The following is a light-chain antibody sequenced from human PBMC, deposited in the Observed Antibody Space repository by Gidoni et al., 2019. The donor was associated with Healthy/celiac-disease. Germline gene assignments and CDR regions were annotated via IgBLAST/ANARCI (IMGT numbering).Light chain of an antibody. CDR3: QQSYSTPRFT. CDR1: QSISSY. Sequence: DIQMTQCPSSLSASVGDRVTITCRASQSISSYLNWYQQKPGKAPKLLIYAASSLQSGVPSRFSGSGSGTDFTLTISSLQPEDFATYYCQQSYSTPRFTFGPGTKGDIK. CDR2: AAS. V-gene: IGKV1-39*01. J-gene: IGKJ3*01.